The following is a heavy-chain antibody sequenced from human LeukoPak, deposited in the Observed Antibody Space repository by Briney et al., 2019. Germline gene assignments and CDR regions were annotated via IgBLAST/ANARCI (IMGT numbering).Heavy chain of an antibody. Sequence: SETLSLTCTVSGGSITNFYWSWIRQPPGKRLEWLGFIYYTGSTTYNPSLESRVTISVDTSKNQFSLRLRSVTAADTAVYYCAASRWYFDVWGRGVVVAVSS. CDR1: GGSITNFY. CDR2: IYYTGST. CDR3: AASRWYFDV. V-gene: IGHV4-59*08. J-gene: IGHJ2*01.